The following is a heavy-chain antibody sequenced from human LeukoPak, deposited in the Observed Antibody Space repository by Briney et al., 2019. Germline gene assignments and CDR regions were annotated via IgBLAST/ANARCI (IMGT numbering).Heavy chain of an antibody. J-gene: IGHJ4*02. CDR2: ISYDGSNK. CDR1: GFTFSSSA. V-gene: IGHV3-30-3*01. CDR3: ARDRDSSGWYEGFDY. D-gene: IGHD6-19*01. Sequence: GGSLRLSCAASGFTFSSSAMHWVRQAPDKGLEWVAVISYDGSNKYYADAVKGRFTISRDNSKNTLYLQMNSLRADDTAVYYCARDRDSSGWYEGFDYWGQGTLVTVSS.